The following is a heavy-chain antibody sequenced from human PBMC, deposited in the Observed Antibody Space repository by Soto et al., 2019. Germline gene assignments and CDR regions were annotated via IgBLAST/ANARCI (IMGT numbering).Heavy chain of an antibody. V-gene: IGHV4-30-4*01. CDR1: GGSISSGDYY. Sequence: TLSLTCTVSGGSISSGDYYWCWIRPPPGKGLEWMEYIYYNESTYYNPSLKTRFTISVDTSKNQFSPKLSSVTAADTAVDYCARATTGTTFYYYYYYRMDVWGQGTTVTVSS. D-gene: IGHD4-17*01. CDR2: IYYNEST. J-gene: IGHJ6*02. CDR3: ARATTGTTFYYYYYYRMDV.